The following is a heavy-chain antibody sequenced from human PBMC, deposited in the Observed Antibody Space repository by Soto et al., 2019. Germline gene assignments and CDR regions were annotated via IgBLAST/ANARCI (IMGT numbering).Heavy chain of an antibody. J-gene: IGHJ4*02. CDR3: AKNPSKDHSISWYAGSYFDY. CDR1: GFTFSSYA. Sequence: GGSLRLSCAASGFTFSSYAMSWVRQAPGKELEWVSAISGSGGSSYYADSVKGRFTISRDNSKNTLYLQMNSLRAEDTAVYYCAKNPSKDHSISWYAGSYFDYWGQGPLVTVST. D-gene: IGHD6-13*01. V-gene: IGHV3-23*01. CDR2: ISGSGGSS.